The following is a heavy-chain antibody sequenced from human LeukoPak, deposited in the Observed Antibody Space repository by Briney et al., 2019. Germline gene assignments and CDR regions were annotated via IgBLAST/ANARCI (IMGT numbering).Heavy chain of an antibody. J-gene: IGHJ3*02. CDR1: GYTFTGYY. V-gene: IGHV1-2*02. CDR2: INPNSSST. CDR3: ARDRGSVTAAVVGIWSGESGVDAFDI. D-gene: IGHD3-3*01. Sequence: ASLKLSCKASGYTFTGYYMHWVRQAPGQGLEWMGWINPNSSSTNYAQTFQGRVTITSDTSINSAYMELSRVRSDDTAVYYCARDRGSVTAAVVGIWSGESGVDAFDIWGQGTMVTVSS.